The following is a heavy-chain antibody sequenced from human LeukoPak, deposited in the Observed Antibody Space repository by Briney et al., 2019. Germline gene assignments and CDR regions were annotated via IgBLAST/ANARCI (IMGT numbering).Heavy chain of an antibody. J-gene: IGHJ6*02. V-gene: IGHV4-61*05. CDR3: ARHTGSSWYNYYYYYGMDV. D-gene: IGHD6-13*01. CDR1: GGSISSSSYY. Sequence: SETLSLTCTVSGGSISSSSYYWSWIRQPPGKGLEWVGYIYYSGSTNYNPSLKSRVTISVDTSKNQFSLKLSSVTAADTAVYYCARHTGSSWYNYYYYYGMDVWGQGTTVTVSS. CDR2: IYYSGST.